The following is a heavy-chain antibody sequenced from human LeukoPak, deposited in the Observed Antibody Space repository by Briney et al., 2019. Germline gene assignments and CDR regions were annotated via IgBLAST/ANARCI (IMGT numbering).Heavy chain of an antibody. CDR2: IASETYGGTA. J-gene: IGHJ4*02. Sequence: HPGGSLRLSCAASGFTFSSYAMSWVRQAPGKGLEWVGFIASETYGGTAEHAASVKGRFTISRDDSKSIAYLQMNSLKTEDTAVYYCTRDQTPYYWGQGTLVTVSS. CDR3: TRDQTPYY. CDR1: GFTFSSYA. V-gene: IGHV3-49*04.